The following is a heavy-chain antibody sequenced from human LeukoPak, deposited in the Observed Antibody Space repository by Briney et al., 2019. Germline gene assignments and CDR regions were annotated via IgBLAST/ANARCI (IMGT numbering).Heavy chain of an antibody. V-gene: IGHV4-61*02. D-gene: IGHD6-6*01. CDR1: GGSIGSGSYY. CDR3: ARAGMAARRFWFDP. J-gene: IGHJ5*02. CDR2: IYTSGST. Sequence: SQTLSLTCTVSGGSIGSGSYYWSWIRQPAGKGLEWIGRIYTSGSTNYNPSLKSRVTISVDTSKNQFSLKLSSVTAADTAVYYCARAGMAARRFWFDPWGQGTLVTVSS.